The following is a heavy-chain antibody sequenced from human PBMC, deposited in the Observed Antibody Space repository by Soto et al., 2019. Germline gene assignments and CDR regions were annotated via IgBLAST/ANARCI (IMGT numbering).Heavy chain of an antibody. J-gene: IGHJ4*02. CDR3: ASDSSGWYYFDY. Sequence: QVQLVQSGAEVKKPGSSVKVSCKASGGTFSSYAISWVRQAPGQGLEWMGGIIPIFGTANYAQKFQGRVXSXAXXSTSTAYMELSSLRSEDTAVYYCASDSSGWYYFDYWGQGTLVAVSS. D-gene: IGHD6-19*01. CDR1: GGTFSSYA. CDR2: IIPIFGTA. V-gene: IGHV1-69*12.